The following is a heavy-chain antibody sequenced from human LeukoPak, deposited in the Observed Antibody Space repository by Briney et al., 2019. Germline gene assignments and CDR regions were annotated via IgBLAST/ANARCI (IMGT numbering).Heavy chain of an antibody. CDR2: INHSGST. CDR3: AIGGYSSGWGHGHPTDY. CDR1: GGSFSGYY. J-gene: IGHJ4*02. Sequence: PSETLSLTCAVYGGSFSGYYWSWIRQPPGKGLEWIGEINHSGSTNYNPSLKSGVTISVDTSKNQFSLKLSSVTAADTAVYYCAIGGYSSGWGHGHPTDYWGQGTLVTVSS. V-gene: IGHV4-34*01. D-gene: IGHD6-19*01.